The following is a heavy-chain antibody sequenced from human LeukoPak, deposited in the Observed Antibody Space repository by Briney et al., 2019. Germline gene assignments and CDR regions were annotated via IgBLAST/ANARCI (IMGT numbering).Heavy chain of an antibody. V-gene: IGHV3-23*01. CDR3: AKEYYDYIWGSYYFDY. CDR2: ISGSGGST. Sequence: GGSLRLSCAASGFTFSSYAMSWVRQAPGKGLEWVSAISGSGGSTYYADSVKGRFTISRDNSRDTLYLQMNSLRAEDTAVYYCAKEYYDYIWGSYYFDYWGQGTLVTVSS. J-gene: IGHJ4*02. D-gene: IGHD3-16*01. CDR1: GFTFSSYA.